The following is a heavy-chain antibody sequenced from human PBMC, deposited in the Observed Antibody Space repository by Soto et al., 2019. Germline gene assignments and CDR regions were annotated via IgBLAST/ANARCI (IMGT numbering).Heavy chain of an antibody. CDR1: GFTFSSYD. V-gene: IGHV3-13*01. J-gene: IGHJ6*02. CDR2: IGTAGDT. CDR3: ARAWSAGPAAFYYYYGMDV. D-gene: IGHD2-2*01. Sequence: GGSLRLSCAASGFTFSSYDMHWVRQATGKGLEWVSAIGTAGDTYYPGSVKGRFTISRENAKNSLYLQMNSLRAEDTAVYYCARAWSAGPAAFYYYYGMDVWGQGTTVTVSS.